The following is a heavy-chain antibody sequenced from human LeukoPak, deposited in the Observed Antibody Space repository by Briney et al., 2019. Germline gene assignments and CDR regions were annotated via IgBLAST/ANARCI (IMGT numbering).Heavy chain of an antibody. CDR2: IIPIFGTA. V-gene: IGHV1-69*05. J-gene: IGHJ1*01. D-gene: IGHD2-21*02. CDR3: AREASCGGDCYDAEYFQH. CDR1: GGTFSSYA. Sequence: SVKVSCKASGGTFSSYAISWVRQAPGQGLEWMGGIIPIFGTANYAQKFQGRVTITTDESTSTAYMELSSLRSEDTAVYYCAREASCGGDCYDAEYFQHWGQGTLVTVS.